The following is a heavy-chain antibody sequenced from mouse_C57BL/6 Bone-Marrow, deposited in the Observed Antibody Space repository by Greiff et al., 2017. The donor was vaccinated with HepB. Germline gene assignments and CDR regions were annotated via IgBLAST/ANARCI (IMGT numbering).Heavy chain of an antibody. Sequence: EVPLVESGPELVKPGASVKISCKASGYSFTDYNMNWVKQSNGKSLEWIGVINPNYGTTSYNQKFKGKATLTVDQSSSTDYMQLNSLTSEDSAVYYCARQLRLRAMDYWGQGTSVTVSS. V-gene: IGHV1-39*01. J-gene: IGHJ4*01. CDR3: ARQLRLRAMDY. D-gene: IGHD3-2*02. CDR1: GYSFTDYN. CDR2: INPNYGTT.